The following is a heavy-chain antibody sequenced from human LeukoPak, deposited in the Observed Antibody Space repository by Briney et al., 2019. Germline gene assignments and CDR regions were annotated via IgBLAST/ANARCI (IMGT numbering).Heavy chain of an antibody. D-gene: IGHD5-18*01. V-gene: IGHV4-4*07. Sequence: SETLSLTCTVSGASISSYYWSWIRQPAGKGLEWIGRIYTSGSTNYNPSLKSRVTISVDTSKDQFSLKLSSVTAADTAVYYCANGRGYSYIDYWGQGTLVTVSS. CDR2: IYTSGST. CDR3: ANGRGYSYIDY. CDR1: GASISSYY. J-gene: IGHJ4*02.